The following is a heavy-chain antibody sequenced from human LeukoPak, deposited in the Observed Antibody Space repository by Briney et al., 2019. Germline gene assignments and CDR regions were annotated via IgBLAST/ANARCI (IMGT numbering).Heavy chain of an antibody. J-gene: IGHJ6*02. Sequence: PSETLSLTCTVSGGSISTYYWSWIRQPPGRGLEWIGYMYDGGSTNYNPSLKSRVTISVDTSKKQFSLRLSSVIAADTAVYYCARSNVGAARHYHYGMDVWGQGTTATVSS. V-gene: IGHV4-59*01. CDR1: GGSISTYY. CDR2: MYDGGST. D-gene: IGHD3-10*01. CDR3: ARSNVGAARHYHYGMDV.